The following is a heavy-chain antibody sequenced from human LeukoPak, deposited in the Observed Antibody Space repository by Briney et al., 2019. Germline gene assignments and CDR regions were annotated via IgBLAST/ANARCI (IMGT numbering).Heavy chain of an antibody. CDR3: ARDLGFNPIFGVVTHRGGDY. CDR2: INPNSGDT. V-gene: IGHV1-2*02. Sequence: ASVKVSCKASGYSFTAHYIHWLRQAPGHGLEWMGWINPNSGDTNFAQRFQGRVTVTGDTSINTAYMELSSLRSDDTAVYYCARDLGFNPIFGVVTHRGGDYWGQGTLVTVSS. J-gene: IGHJ4*02. D-gene: IGHD3-3*01. CDR1: GYSFTAHY.